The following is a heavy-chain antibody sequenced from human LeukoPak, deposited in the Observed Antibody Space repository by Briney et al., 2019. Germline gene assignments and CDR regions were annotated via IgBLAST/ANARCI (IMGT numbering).Heavy chain of an antibody. CDR2: IRYDGSNK. D-gene: IGHD6-19*01. Sequence: GGSLRLSCAASGFTFSSYSMNWVRQAPGKGLEWVAFIRYDGSNKYYADSVKGRFTISRDNAKNTLYLQMNSLRAEDTAVYYCARVGIAVAGTEIYYYFDLWGRGTLVTVSS. J-gene: IGHJ2*01. CDR1: GFTFSSYS. CDR3: ARVGIAVAGTEIYYYFDL. V-gene: IGHV3-30*02.